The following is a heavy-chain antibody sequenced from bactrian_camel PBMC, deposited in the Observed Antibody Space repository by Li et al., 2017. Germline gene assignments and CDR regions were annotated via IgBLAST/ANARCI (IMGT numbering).Heavy chain of an antibody. V-gene: IGHV3-2*01. D-gene: IGHD8*01. CDR3: AAVIQCRADWNETGTYTY. CDR2: IRRYSGTT. CDR1: GLRYSSYC. Sequence: HVQLVESGGGSVQTGESLTLSCVASGLGLRYSSYCMGWFRQTPGKEREGVAAIRRYSGTTFYADSVKGRFTISQDNAKTTLYLQMNSLKPEDTAVYYCAAVIQCRADWNETGTYTYWGQGTQVTVS. J-gene: IGHJ4*01.